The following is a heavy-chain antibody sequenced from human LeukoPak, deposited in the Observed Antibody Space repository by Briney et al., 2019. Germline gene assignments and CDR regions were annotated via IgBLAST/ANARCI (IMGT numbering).Heavy chain of an antibody. Sequence: PGGSLRLSCAASGFTFSSYAMSWVRQAPGKGLEWASAISGSGGSTYYADSVKGRFTISRDNSKNTLYLQMNSLRAEDTAVYYCAKGRDIVVVAAFDYWGQGTLVTVSS. CDR1: GFTFSSYA. CDR3: AKGRDIVVVAAFDY. V-gene: IGHV3-23*01. J-gene: IGHJ4*02. D-gene: IGHD2-15*01. CDR2: ISGSGGST.